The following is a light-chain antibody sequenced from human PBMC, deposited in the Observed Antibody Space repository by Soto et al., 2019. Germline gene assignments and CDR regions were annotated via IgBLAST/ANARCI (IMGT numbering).Light chain of an antibody. V-gene: IGKV1-39*01. Sequence: IQMTQSPSSLSASVGDRVTITCRASQSISTYLNWYQQKPGKAPKLLIYDPSSLQSGVPSGFSGTGSGTDFTLTISSLQPEDFATYYWPQCYSTSWTFGQRAKVELK. CDR2: DPS. J-gene: IGKJ1*01. CDR1: QSISTY. CDR3: PQCYSTSWT.